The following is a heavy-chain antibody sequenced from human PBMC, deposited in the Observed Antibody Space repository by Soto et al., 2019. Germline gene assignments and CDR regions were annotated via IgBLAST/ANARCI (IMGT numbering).Heavy chain of an antibody. J-gene: IGHJ4*02. Sequence: EVQLLESGGGLVQPGGSLRLSCAASGFTFSSYAMSWVRQAPGKGLEWVSAISGSGGSTYYADSVKGRFTISRDNSKNTLYLQTNSLRAEDTAVYYCAKSSYSSGYYFDYWGQGTLVTVSS. V-gene: IGHV3-23*01. CDR1: GFTFSSYA. D-gene: IGHD3-22*01. CDR3: AKSSYSSGYYFDY. CDR2: ISGSGGST.